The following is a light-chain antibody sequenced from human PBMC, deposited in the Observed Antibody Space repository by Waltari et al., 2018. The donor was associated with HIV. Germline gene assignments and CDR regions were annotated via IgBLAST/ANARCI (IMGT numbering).Light chain of an antibody. CDR3: HRRHSCPSTST. V-gene: IGKV3-11*01. CDR2: DAS. CDR1: QSVRRY. Sequence: EIVLTQSPATLSLSPGERATLSCRASQSVRRYLAWYQQKPGQAPRLLIYDASNRVTAIPATFRFTGSGSDFTLTLTILGPEPFAFSYCHRRHSCPSTSTFGQGTKLEIK. J-gene: IGKJ2*01.